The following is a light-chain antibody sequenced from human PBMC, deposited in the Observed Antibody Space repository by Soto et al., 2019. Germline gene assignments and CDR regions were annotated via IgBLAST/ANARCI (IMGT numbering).Light chain of an antibody. Sequence: DIKMTQSPSSLSASVGDRVTITCRASQYISNYLNWYQQKSGTAPKLLIHTASTLQSGVPSRFSGRGSGPDFTLTISSVQPDAFAIYVCQPSYSTPPTFGQGTTLEIK. CDR1: QYISNY. J-gene: IGKJ2*01. CDR3: QPSYSTPPT. V-gene: IGKV1-39*01. CDR2: TAS.